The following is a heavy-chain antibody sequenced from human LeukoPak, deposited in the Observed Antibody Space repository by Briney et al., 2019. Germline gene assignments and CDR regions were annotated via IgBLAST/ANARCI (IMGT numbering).Heavy chain of an antibody. D-gene: IGHD3-22*01. CDR1: GYTFTGYY. V-gene: IGHV1-2*06. J-gene: IGHJ4*02. CDR3: ARERKYYYDSSGPLGD. Sequence: ASVKVSCKASGYTFTGYYMHWVRQAPGQGLELMGRINPKSGGTNYAQKYQGRVTMTRDTSISTAYMDLSRLRSDRTAVYYCARERKYYYDSSGPLGDWGQGTLVTVSS. CDR2: INPKSGGT.